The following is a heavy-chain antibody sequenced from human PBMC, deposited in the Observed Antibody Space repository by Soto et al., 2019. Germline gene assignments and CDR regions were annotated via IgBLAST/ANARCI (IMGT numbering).Heavy chain of an antibody. J-gene: IGHJ6*03. V-gene: IGHV3-9*01. CDR2: INWNSNNI. D-gene: IGHD3-3*01. CDR3: AKGSITIFGVVRGYMDV. CDR1: GFTFDDYA. Sequence: PGGSLRLSCAASGFTFDDYAMHWVRQAPGKGLEWVSGINWNSNNIGYADPVKGRFTISRDNARNSLYLQMNSLRAEDTALYYCAKGSITIFGVVRGYMDVWGKGTTVTVSS.